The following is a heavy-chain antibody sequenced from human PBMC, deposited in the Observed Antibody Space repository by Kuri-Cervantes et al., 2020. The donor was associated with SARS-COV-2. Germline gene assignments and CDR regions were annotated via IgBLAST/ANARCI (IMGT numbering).Heavy chain of an antibody. CDR1: GGSISSSNW. J-gene: IGHJ6*02. CDR2: IYHSGST. Sequence: GSLRLSCAVSGGSISSSNWWSWVRQPPGNGLEWIGEIYHSGSTNYNPSLKSRVTISVDKSKNQFSLKLSSVTAADTAVYYCARSRGSGSYYHYYGMDVWGQGTTVTVSS. D-gene: IGHD3-10*01. CDR3: ARSRGSGSYYHYYGMDV. V-gene: IGHV4-4*02.